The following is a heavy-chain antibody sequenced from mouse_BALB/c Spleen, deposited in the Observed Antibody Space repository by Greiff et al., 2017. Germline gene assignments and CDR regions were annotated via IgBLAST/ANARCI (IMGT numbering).Heavy chain of an antibody. V-gene: IGHV2-9*02. CDR3: ARVNMITNAMDY. J-gene: IGHJ4*01. Sequence: QVQLQQSGPGLVAPSQSLSITCTVSGFSLTSYGVHWVRQPPGKGLEWLGVIWAGGSTNYNSALMSRLSISKDNSKSQVFLKMNSLQTDDTARYYCARVNMITNAMDYWGQGTSVTVSS. D-gene: IGHD2-4*01. CDR2: IWAGGST. CDR1: GFSLTSYG.